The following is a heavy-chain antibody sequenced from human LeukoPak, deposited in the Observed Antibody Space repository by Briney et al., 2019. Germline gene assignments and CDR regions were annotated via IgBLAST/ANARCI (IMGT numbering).Heavy chain of an antibody. Sequence: SETLSLTCAVYGGSFSGYYWSWLRQPPGKGLEWIGEINHSGSTNYNPSLKSRVTISVDTSKNQFSLKLSSVTAADTAVYYCARIPDDPEPNYYDSSGYGGWLDPWGQGTLVTVSS. CDR3: ARIPDDPEPNYYDSSGYGGWLDP. D-gene: IGHD3-22*01. CDR1: GGSFSGYY. V-gene: IGHV4-34*01. CDR2: INHSGST. J-gene: IGHJ5*02.